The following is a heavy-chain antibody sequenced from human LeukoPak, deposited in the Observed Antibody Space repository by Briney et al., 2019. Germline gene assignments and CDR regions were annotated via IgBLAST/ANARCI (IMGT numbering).Heavy chain of an antibody. Sequence: PSETLSLTCAVYGGSFSGYYWSWIRQPPGKGLEWIGEINHSGSTNYNPSLKSRVTISVDTSKNQFSLKLSSVTAADTAVYYCARRRDGYCSGGSCYYNWFDPWGQGTLVTVSS. D-gene: IGHD2-15*01. CDR3: ARRRDGYCSGGSCYYNWFDP. CDR1: GGSFSGYY. J-gene: IGHJ5*02. CDR2: INHSGST. V-gene: IGHV4-34*01.